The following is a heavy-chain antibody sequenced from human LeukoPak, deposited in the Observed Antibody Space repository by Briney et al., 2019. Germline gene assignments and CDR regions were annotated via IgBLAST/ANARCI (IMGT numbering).Heavy chain of an antibody. CDR3: ARKKAGSYFDY. J-gene: IGHJ4*02. CDR1: GFTFSSYW. Sequence: GGSLRLSCAASGFTFSSYWMSWVRQAPGKGLEWVANIKQDGSEKYYVDSVKGRFTISRDNAKNSLCLQMNSLRAEDTAVYYCARKKAGSYFDYWGQGTLVTVSS. CDR2: IKQDGSEK. V-gene: IGHV3-7*01. D-gene: IGHD6-13*01.